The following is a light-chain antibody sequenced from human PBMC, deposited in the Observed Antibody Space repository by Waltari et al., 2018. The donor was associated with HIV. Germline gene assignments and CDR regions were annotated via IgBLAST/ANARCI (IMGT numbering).Light chain of an antibody. CDR1: SSDIGDYNY. J-gene: IGLJ3*02. CDR3: CSFAGSYTLV. Sequence: QSALTQPRSVSGSPGQSVTISCTGTSSDIGDYNYVSWYQQHPGKAPKLMISDVTKRPSGFPDRFSGSKSGNTASLTISGLQAEDEAAYYCCSFAGSYTLVFGGGTKLTV. V-gene: IGLV2-11*01. CDR2: DVT.